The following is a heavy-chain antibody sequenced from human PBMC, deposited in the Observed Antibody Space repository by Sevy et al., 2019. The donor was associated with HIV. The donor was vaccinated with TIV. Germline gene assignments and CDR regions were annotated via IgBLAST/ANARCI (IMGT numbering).Heavy chain of an antibody. Sequence: ASVKVSCKASGYTFTGYYMHWVRQAPGLGLEWMGWINPNSGGTKYAQKFQGRVTMTRDTSISTAYMELSRLKSDDPVVYYCTRGPSGFSGSDLAYWGQGTLVTVSS. CDR1: GYTFTGYY. V-gene: IGHV1-2*02. D-gene: IGHD3-22*01. J-gene: IGHJ4*02. CDR3: TRGPSGFSGSDLAY. CDR2: INPNSGGT.